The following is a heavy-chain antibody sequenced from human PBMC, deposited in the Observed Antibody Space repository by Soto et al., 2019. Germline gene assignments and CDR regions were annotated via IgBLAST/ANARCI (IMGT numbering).Heavy chain of an antibody. CDR2: FDPEDGET. D-gene: IGHD1-26*01. J-gene: IGHJ5*02. CDR1: GYTFTSYG. V-gene: IGHV1-24*01. CDR3: ATVLGGDHNWFDP. Sequence: ASVKVSCKASGYTFTSYGISWVRQAPGKGLEWMGGFDPEDGETIYAQKFQGRVTMTEDTSTDTAYMELSSLRSEDTAVYYCATVLGGDHNWFDPWGQGTLVT.